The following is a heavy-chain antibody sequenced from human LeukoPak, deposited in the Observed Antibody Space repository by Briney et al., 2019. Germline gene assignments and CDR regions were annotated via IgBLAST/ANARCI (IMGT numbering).Heavy chain of an antibody. CDR2: ISSRSITI. D-gene: IGHD4-17*01. Sequence: PGGSLRLSCVASGFNFSDYYMSRIRLTPGKGLEWASYISSRSITIYYVEPVKGRFTISRDDAKNSLSLQMNNLRAEDTALYYCVRGRDYVGVAASLDLWGRGTLVTVSS. V-gene: IGHV3-11*01. CDR1: GFNFSDYY. CDR3: VRGRDYVGVAASLDL. J-gene: IGHJ5*02.